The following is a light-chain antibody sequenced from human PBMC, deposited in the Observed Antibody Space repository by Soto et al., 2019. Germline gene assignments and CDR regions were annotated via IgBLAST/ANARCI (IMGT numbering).Light chain of an antibody. Sequence: EIVLTQSPGTLSLSPGERATLSCRASQSVTNNYLSWYQHKPGQAPRLLIYGASNRATGIPDRFSGTGSGTDFTFTISRREPEDFAVYFCQQLGRPTWTSWTFGQGTKVEIK. V-gene: IGKV3-20*01. CDR2: GAS. CDR3: QQLGRPTWTSWT. J-gene: IGKJ1*01. CDR1: QSVTNNY.